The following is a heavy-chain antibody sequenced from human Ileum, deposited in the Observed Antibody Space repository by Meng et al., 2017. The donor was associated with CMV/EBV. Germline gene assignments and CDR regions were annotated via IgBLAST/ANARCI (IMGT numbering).Heavy chain of an antibody. CDR2: ISSSSSYI. D-gene: IGHD6-6*01. CDR1: GFTFSSYS. CDR3: ARDRGYSSSYGFIYYYYGMDV. J-gene: IGHJ6*02. V-gene: IGHV3-21*01. Sequence: GGSLRLSCAASGFTFSSYSMNWVRQAPGKGLEWVSSISSSSSYIYYADSVKGRFTISRDNAKNSLYLQMNSLRAEDTAVYYCARDRGYSSSYGFIYYYYGMDVWGQGTTVTGSS.